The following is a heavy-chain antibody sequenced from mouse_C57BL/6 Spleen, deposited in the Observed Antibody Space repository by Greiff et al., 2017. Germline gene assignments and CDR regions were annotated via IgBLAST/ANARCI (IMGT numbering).Heavy chain of an antibody. CDR3: ARLPYYYEDFAY. V-gene: IGHV2-6*03. CDR2: IWSDGST. Sequence: QVQLQQSGPGLVAPSQSLSITCTVSGFSLTSYGVHWVRQPPGTGLEWLVVIWSDGSTTYNSALKSRLSISKDNSKSQVFLKMNSLQTDDTAMYYCARLPYYYEDFAYWGQGTLVTVSA. J-gene: IGHJ3*01. CDR1: GFSLTSYG. D-gene: IGHD1-1*01.